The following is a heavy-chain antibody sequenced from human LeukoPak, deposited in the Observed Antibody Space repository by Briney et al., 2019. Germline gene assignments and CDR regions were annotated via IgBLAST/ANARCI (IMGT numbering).Heavy chain of an antibody. CDR3: ARDPGGGATTFDY. V-gene: IGHV4-59*01. D-gene: IGHD1-26*01. J-gene: IGHJ4*02. CDR2: IYYSGST. Sequence: SETLSLTCTVSGGSISSYYWSWIRQPPGKGLEWIGYIYYSGSTNYNPSLKSRVTISVDTSKNQFSLKLSSVTAADTAVYYCARDPGGGATTFDYWGQGTLVTVFS. CDR1: GGSISSYY.